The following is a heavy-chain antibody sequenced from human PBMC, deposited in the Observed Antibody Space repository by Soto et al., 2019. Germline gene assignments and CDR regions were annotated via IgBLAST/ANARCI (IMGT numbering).Heavy chain of an antibody. D-gene: IGHD2-15*01. CDR1: GGTFSSYT. V-gene: IGHV1-69*04. CDR2: IIPILGIA. CDR3: ARDATVVVAALYWFDP. J-gene: IGHJ5*02. Sequence: ASVKVSCKASGGTFSSYTISWVRQAPGQGLEWMGRIIPILGIANYAQKFQGRVTITADKSTSTAYMELSSLRSEDTAVYYCARDATVVVAALYWFDPWGQGTLVTVSS.